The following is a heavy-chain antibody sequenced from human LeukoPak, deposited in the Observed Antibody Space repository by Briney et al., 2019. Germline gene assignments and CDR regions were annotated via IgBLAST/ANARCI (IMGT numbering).Heavy chain of an antibody. J-gene: IGHJ5*02. CDR1: GFTFSSYW. Sequence: GGSLRLSCAASGFTFSSYWMHWVRQAPGKGLVWVSRINSDGSSTSYADSVKGRFTISRDNAKNTLYLQMNSLRAEDTAAYYCAREEFLAGYNWFDPWGQGTLVTVSS. V-gene: IGHV3-74*01. D-gene: IGHD3-10*01. CDR3: AREEFLAGYNWFDP. CDR2: INSDGSST.